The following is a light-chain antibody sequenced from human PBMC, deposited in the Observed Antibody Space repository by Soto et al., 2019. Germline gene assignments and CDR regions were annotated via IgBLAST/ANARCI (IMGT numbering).Light chain of an antibody. CDR2: DAS. CDR1: QTISNW. CDR3: QQYNIYPLT. J-gene: IGKJ4*01. V-gene: IGKV1-5*01. Sequence: DIQMTQSPSTLSASVGDRVTITCRASQTISNWLAWYQQKPGKAPKVLIFDASTLDGGVPSRFSGRRSGTDFTLTISSLQPSDFATYYCQQYNIYPLTLGGGTKVDIK.